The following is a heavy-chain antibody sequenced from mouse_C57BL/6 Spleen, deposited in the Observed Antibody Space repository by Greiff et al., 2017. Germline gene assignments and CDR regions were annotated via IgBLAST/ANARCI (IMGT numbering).Heavy chain of an antibody. J-gene: IGHJ2*01. CDR2: IDPSDSET. Sequence: QVQLQQPGAELVRPGSSVKLSCKASGYTFTSYWMHWVKQRPIQGLEWIGNIDPSDSETHYNQKFKDKATLTVDKSSSTAYMQLSSLTSEDSAVYDCARWDYLYYFDYWGQGTTLTVSS. V-gene: IGHV1-52*01. D-gene: IGHD2-4*01. CDR3: ARWDYLYYFDY. CDR1: GYTFTSYW.